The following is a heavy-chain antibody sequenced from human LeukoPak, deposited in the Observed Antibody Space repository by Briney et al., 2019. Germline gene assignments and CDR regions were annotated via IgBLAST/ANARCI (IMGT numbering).Heavy chain of an antibody. V-gene: IGHV4-59*13. D-gene: IGHD3-22*01. CDR2: VYYSGKT. CDR1: GDFISGYY. CDR3: ARLLDNDSSGDPDTFDM. Sequence: SETLSLTCAVSGDFISGYYWSWIRQPTGKGLEWIGYVYYSGKTYYSSSLRSRVTISVDTSKNHFSLKLTSVTAADTAVYYCARLLDNDSSGDPDTFDMWGQGTMVTVSS. J-gene: IGHJ3*02.